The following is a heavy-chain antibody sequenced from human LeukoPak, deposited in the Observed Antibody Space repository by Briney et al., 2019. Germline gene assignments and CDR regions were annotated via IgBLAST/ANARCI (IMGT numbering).Heavy chain of an antibody. J-gene: IGHJ3*02. D-gene: IGHD6-6*01. CDR3: ARGIAARPDNDAFDI. Sequence: GGSLRLSCAASGFTFSSYSMNWVRQAPGKGLEWVSSISSGSSYIYYADSVKGRFTISRDNAKNSLYLQMNSLRAEDTAVYYCARGIAARPDNDAFDIWGQGTMVTVSS. CDR2: ISSGSSYI. V-gene: IGHV3-21*01. CDR1: GFTFSSYS.